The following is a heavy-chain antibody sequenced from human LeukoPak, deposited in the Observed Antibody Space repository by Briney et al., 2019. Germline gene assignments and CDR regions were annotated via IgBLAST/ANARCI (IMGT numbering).Heavy chain of an antibody. Sequence: SETLSLTCSVSGASISSYYWNWIRQPPGKGLEWIGYIYHSGSTYYNPSLKSRVTISVDRSKNQFSLKLTSVTGADTAVYYCARAPTVLVGYCSSSSCQADYWGQGTLVTVSS. CDR2: IYHSGST. CDR3: ARAPTVLVGYCSSSSCQADY. D-gene: IGHD2-2*01. CDR1: GASISSYY. J-gene: IGHJ4*02. V-gene: IGHV4-59*12.